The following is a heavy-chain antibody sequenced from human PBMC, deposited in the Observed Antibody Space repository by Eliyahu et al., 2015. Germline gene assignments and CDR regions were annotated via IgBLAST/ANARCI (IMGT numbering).Heavy chain of an antibody. Sequence: EVQLVESGGGVXRPGGSLRLSCAASGFTXXXXGMTWVRQAPGKGLEWVSKINWNGGSTGYADSVKGRFTISRDNAKNSLYLQMNSLRAEDSAFYYCARAPVGFSPAFFYYMDVWGKGTTVTVSS. CDR3: ARAPVGFSPAFFYYMDV. CDR1: GFTXXXXG. J-gene: IGHJ6*03. V-gene: IGHV3-20*04. D-gene: IGHD2/OR15-2a*01. CDR2: INWNGGST.